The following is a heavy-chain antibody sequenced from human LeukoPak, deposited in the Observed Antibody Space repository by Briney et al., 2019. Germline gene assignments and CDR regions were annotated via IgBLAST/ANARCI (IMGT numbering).Heavy chain of an antibody. CDR2: ISWNGGSK. V-gene: IGHV3-9*03. CDR1: GFTFDDYA. CDR3: AKDRYYDSSGGGFDY. Sequence: GGSLRLSCAASGFTFDDYAMHWVRQAPGKGLEWVSGISWNGGSKGYADSVKGRFTISRDNAKNSLYLQMNSLRAEDMALYYCAKDRYYDSSGGGFDYWGQGTLVTVSS. D-gene: IGHD3-22*01. J-gene: IGHJ4*02.